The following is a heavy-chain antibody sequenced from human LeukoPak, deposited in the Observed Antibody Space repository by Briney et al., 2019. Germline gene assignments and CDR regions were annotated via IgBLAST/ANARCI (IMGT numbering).Heavy chain of an antibody. V-gene: IGHV3-7*01. J-gene: IGHJ4*02. D-gene: IGHD1-1*01. CDR2: IKQDGSDK. Sequence: PGGSLRLSCAASGFTFSSYAMSWVRQAPGKGLEWVANIKQDGSDKYYVDSVKGRFAISRDNAKNSLYLQMNNLRAEDTAVYYCARGVPTGIDYFDYWGQGTLVTVSS. CDR3: ARGVPTGIDYFDY. CDR1: GFTFSSYA.